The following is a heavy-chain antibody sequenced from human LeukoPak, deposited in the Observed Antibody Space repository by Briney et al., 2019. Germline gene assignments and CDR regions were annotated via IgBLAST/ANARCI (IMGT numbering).Heavy chain of an antibody. CDR3: ARPDILTGSYFDY. CDR1: GFTFSSYG. Sequence: PGGSLRLSCVASGFTFSSYGMHWVRQAPGKGLEWVAFIRYDGSNKYYADSAKGRFTISRDNSKNTLYLQTNSLRAEDTAVYYCARPDILTGSYFDYWGQGTLVTVSS. D-gene: IGHD3-9*01. CDR2: IRYDGSNK. J-gene: IGHJ4*02. V-gene: IGHV3-30*02.